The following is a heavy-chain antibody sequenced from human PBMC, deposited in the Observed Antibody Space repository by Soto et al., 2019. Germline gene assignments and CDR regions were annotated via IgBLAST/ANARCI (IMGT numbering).Heavy chain of an antibody. CDR3: AKGEYSRLPPFDY. V-gene: IGHV3-23*01. J-gene: IGHJ4*02. CDR2: ISGSGGST. D-gene: IGHD6-6*01. Sequence: GGSLRLSCAASGFTFSSYAMSWVRQAPGKGLEWVSAISGSGGSTYYADSLKGRFTISRDNSKNTLYLSMNSLRVEDTAVYYCAKGEYSRLPPFDYWGQGTLVTVSS. CDR1: GFTFSSYA.